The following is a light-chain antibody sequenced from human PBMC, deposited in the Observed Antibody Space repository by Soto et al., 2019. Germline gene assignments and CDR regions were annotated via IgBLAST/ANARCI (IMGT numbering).Light chain of an antibody. V-gene: IGKV3-11*01. CDR2: DAS. J-gene: IGKJ1*01. Sequence: EIVLTQSPATLSLSPGERATLSCRASQSVSSYLAWYQQKPGQAPRLLIYDASNRATGIPARFSGSGSGTDFTLTISSRELEDFAVYDCQQRNNRPPRCTFGQGTKVEIK. CDR1: QSVSSY. CDR3: QQRNNRPPRCT.